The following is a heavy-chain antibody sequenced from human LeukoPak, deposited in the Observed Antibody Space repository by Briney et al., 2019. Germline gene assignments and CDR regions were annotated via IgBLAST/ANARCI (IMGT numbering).Heavy chain of an antibody. CDR1: GYTFTSYD. J-gene: IGHJ6*02. V-gene: IGHV1-8*01. CDR3: AGGTHPLRFLEWLLEDYGMDV. Sequence: ASVKVSCKASGYTFTSYDINWVRQATGQGLEWMGWMNPNSGNTGYAQKFQGRVTMTRNTSISTAYMELSSLRSEDTAVYYCAGGTHPLRFLEWLLEDYGMDVWGQGTTVTVSS. CDR2: MNPNSGNT. D-gene: IGHD3-3*01.